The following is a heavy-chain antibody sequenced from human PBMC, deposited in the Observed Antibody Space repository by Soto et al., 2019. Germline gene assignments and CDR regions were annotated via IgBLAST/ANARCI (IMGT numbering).Heavy chain of an antibody. CDR2: IYYSGST. CDR3: ARGRTTVVTFVDY. Sequence: QVQLQESGPGLVKPSETLSLTCTVSGDSISSYYWSWIRQPPGKGLEWIGFIYYSGSTNYNPSLKSRVTISVDSSTNQYSLKLSSVTAEDTAVYYCARGRTTVVTFVDYWGQGTLVTVSS. V-gene: IGHV4-59*01. D-gene: IGHD4-17*01. CDR1: GDSISSYY. J-gene: IGHJ4*02.